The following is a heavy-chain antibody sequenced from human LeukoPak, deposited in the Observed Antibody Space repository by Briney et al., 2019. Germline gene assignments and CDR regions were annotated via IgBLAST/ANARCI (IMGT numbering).Heavy chain of an antibody. Sequence: SQTLSLTCTVPGGSISSTGYYWSWIRQHPGKGLEWMGYIYYSGNHYYNPSLKSRHIISVDTSKNQFSLKLSSVTAADTAVYYCARWVYFDSSIYYYGQTFDVWGQGTMVTVSS. CDR2: IYYSGNH. CDR1: GGSISSTGYY. J-gene: IGHJ3*01. D-gene: IGHD3-22*01. V-gene: IGHV4-31*03. CDR3: ARWVYFDSSIYYYGQTFDV.